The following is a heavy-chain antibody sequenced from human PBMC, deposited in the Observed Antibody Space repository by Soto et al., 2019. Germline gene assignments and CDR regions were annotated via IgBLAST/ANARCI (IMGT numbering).Heavy chain of an antibody. CDR1: GGSISSYY. D-gene: IGHD4-17*01. CDR3: ASYTVTTPGFDY. J-gene: IGHJ4*02. CDR2: IYYSGST. V-gene: IGHV4-59*01. Sequence: SETLSLTCTVSGGSISSYYWSWIRQPPGKGLEWIGYIYYSGSTNYNPSLKSRVTISVDTSKNQFSLKLSSVTAADTAVYYCASYTVTTPGFDYWGQGTLVTVSS.